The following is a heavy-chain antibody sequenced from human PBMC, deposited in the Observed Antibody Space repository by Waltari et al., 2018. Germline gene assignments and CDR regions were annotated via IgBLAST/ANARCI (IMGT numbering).Heavy chain of an antibody. CDR2: ISSSGSTI. Sequence: EVELVGSGGGLVQPGGSLRLSCAASGFTFSSYEMNRVRQAPGKGLEWVSYISSSGSTIYYADSVKGRFPISRDNAKNSLYLPMNSLRAEDTAVYYCARGAATVTTYYFDYWGQGTLVTVSS. D-gene: IGHD4-17*01. J-gene: IGHJ4*02. CDR1: GFTFSSYE. CDR3: ARGAATVTTYYFDY. V-gene: IGHV3-48*03.